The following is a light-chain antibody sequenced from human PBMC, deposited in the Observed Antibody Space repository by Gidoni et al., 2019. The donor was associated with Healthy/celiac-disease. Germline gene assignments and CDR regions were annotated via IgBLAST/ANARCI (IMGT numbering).Light chain of an antibody. Sequence: DIQITQSPSSLSASVGDRVTITCQASQDISNYLNWYQHKPGKAPKLMIYEASNLETGVPSRFSGSGSGTDFAFTISSLQPEDIATYYCQQYDSLSRAITFGQGTRLEIK. J-gene: IGKJ5*01. CDR1: QDISNY. CDR2: EAS. V-gene: IGKV1-33*01. CDR3: QQYDSLSRAIT.